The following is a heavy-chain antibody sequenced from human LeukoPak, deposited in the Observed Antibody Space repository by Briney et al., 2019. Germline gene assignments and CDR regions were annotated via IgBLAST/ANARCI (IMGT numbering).Heavy chain of an antibody. CDR2: IYYSGST. CDR1: GGSISSYY. Sequence: SETLSLTCTVSGGSISSYYWSWIRQPPGKGLEWIGYIYYSGSTNYNPSLKSRVIISVDTSKNQFSLKLSSVTAADTAVYYCARHPISSSGSFDYWGQGTLVTVSS. CDR3: ARHPISSSGSFDY. D-gene: IGHD6-6*01. V-gene: IGHV4-59*08. J-gene: IGHJ4*02.